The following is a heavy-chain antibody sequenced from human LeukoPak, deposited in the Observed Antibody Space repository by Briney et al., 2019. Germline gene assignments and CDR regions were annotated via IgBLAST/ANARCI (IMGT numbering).Heavy chain of an antibody. J-gene: IGHJ6*03. CDR2: IIPIFGTA. CDR3: ARSQAAIPAAMPGYYYMDV. Sequence: ASVKVSCKASGGTFSSYAISWVRQAPGQGLEWMGGIIPIFGTANYAQKFQGRVTITADESTSTAYMELSSLRSEDTAVYYCARSQAAIPAAMPGYYYMDVWGKGTTVTVSS. V-gene: IGHV1-69*13. D-gene: IGHD2-2*01. CDR1: GGTFSSYA.